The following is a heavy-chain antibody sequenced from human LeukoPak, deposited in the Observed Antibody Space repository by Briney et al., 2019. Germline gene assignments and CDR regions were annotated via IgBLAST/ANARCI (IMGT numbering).Heavy chain of an antibody. CDR2: ISSSDGST. J-gene: IGHJ4*02. CDR3: AKGRGYCTGGSCYSDY. Sequence: PGGSLRLSCTASGFTFSNYAMSWVRQAPGKGLEWVSTISSSDGSTYYADSVKGRFTISRDNSKNTLYLQMNSLRVEDTAIYYCAKGRGYCTGGSCYSDYWGQGTLVTVSS. V-gene: IGHV3-23*01. D-gene: IGHD2-15*01. CDR1: GFTFSNYA.